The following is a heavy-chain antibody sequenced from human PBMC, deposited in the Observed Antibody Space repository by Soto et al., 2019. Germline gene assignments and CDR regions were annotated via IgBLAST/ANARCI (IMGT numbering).Heavy chain of an antibody. CDR3: ARELPQRQGRNMDV. CDR1: GGSMTSGDQY. CDR2: INHRGSL. D-gene: IGHD1-1*01. Sequence: SETLSLNCTVTGGSMTSGDQYWTWIRHRPGEGLEWFGYINHRGSLYYNLSLKSRVSMSVDTSKNQFSLNLSSVTAADTAVYYCARELPQRQGRNMDVWGQGTTVTVSS. V-gene: IGHV4-31*03. J-gene: IGHJ6*02.